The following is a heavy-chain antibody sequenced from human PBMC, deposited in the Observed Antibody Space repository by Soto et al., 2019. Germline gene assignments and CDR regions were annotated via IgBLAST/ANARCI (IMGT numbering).Heavy chain of an antibody. D-gene: IGHD3-3*01. V-gene: IGHV3-23*01. CDR2: ISGSGGST. CDR1: GFTFSSYA. CDR3: AKVQVRSGYSFDI. J-gene: IGHJ3*02. Sequence: EVQLLESGGGLVQPGGSLRLSCAASGFTFSSYAMSWVRQAPGKGLEWVSAISGSGGSTYYADSVKGRFTICRDNSKNTIYLQMNRLRTEDTAVYLWAKVQVRSGYSFDIWGQGTMVTVSS.